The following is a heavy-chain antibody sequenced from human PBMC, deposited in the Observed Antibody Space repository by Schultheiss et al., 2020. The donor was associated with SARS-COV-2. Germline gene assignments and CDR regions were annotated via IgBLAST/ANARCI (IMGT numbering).Heavy chain of an antibody. CDR2: ISYDGSNK. CDR1: GFTFSSYG. V-gene: IGHV3-30*18. Sequence: GGSLRLSCAASGFTFSSYGMHWVRQAPGKGLEWVAVISYDGSNKYYADSVKGRFTISRDNSNNTLYLQMNSLRVEDTAIYYCAKPLFGIITYDSWGQGILVTVSS. D-gene: IGHD3-10*01. CDR3: AKPLFGIITYDS. J-gene: IGHJ4*02.